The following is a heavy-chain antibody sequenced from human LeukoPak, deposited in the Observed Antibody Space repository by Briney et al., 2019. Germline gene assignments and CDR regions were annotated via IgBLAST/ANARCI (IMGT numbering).Heavy chain of an antibody. D-gene: IGHD3-3*01. Sequence: GGSLRLSCAASGFTFSTHAMHWVRQAPGKGLEWVSYISSSGSTIYYADSVKGRFTISRDNAKNSLYLQMNSLRAEDTAVYYCARVRGITIFGVVITYYYYMDVWGKGTTVTVSS. CDR2: ISSSGSTI. CDR3: ARVRGITIFGVVITYYYYMDV. V-gene: IGHV3-48*04. J-gene: IGHJ6*03. CDR1: GFTFSTHA.